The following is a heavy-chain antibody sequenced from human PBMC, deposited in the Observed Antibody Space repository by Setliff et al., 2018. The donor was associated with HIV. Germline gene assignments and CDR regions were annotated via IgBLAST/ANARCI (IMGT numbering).Heavy chain of an antibody. V-gene: IGHV4-34*01. Sequence: SETLSLTCAVYGGSFSGYYWSWIRQPPGKGLEWLGEINHSGSTYYNPSLKSRVTISVDTSKNQFSLKLSSVTAADTAVYYCARDRDIVVVPASPQGYYYYMDVWGKGTTVTVSS. CDR2: INHSGST. J-gene: IGHJ6*03. CDR1: GGSFSGYY. CDR3: ARDRDIVVVPASPQGYYYYMDV. D-gene: IGHD2-2*01.